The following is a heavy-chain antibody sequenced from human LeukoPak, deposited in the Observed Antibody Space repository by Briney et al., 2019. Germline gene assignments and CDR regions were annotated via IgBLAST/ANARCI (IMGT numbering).Heavy chain of an antibody. CDR3: AREDSQYYYDSSGYPGY. J-gene: IGHJ4*02. CDR1: GGSIRSYY. D-gene: IGHD3-22*01. Sequence: PSETLSLTCVVSGGSIRSYYLSWIRQPPGKGLEWVGYIYYSGNTYYNPSLKSRVTISVDTSKKQFSLKLTSVTAADTAVYYCAREDSQYYYDSSGYPGYWGQGTLVTVSS. V-gene: IGHV4-59*12. CDR2: IYYSGNT.